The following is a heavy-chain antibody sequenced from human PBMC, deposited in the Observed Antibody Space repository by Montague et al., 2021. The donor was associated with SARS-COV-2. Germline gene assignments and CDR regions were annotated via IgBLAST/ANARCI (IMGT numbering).Heavy chain of an antibody. CDR1: GFTFSSCA. CDR2: ISGSGGST. CDR3: AKDWFGYSGYDYDY. J-gene: IGHJ4*02. V-gene: IGHV3-23*01. D-gene: IGHD5-12*01. Sequence: SLRLSCAASGFTFSSCAMSWVRQAPGKGLEWVSAISGSGGSTYYADSVKGRFTISRDNSKNTLYLQMNSLRAEDTAVYYCAKDWFGYSGYDYDYWGQGTLVTVSS.